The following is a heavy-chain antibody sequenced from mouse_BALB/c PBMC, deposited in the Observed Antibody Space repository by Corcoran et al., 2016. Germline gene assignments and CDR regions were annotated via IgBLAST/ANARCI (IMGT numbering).Heavy chain of an antibody. CDR3: ARIPYGNYLYYYAMDY. CDR2: IYPGSGST. J-gene: IGHJ4*01. D-gene: IGHD2-1*01. Sequence: VQLQQSGPELVKPGASVKMSCKASGYTFTDYVISWVKQRTGQGLEWIGEIYPGSGSTYYNEKFKGKATLTADKSSNTAYMQLSSLTSEDSAVYFCARIPYGNYLYYYAMDYWGQGTSVTVSS. CDR1: GYTFTDYV. V-gene: IGHV1-81*01.